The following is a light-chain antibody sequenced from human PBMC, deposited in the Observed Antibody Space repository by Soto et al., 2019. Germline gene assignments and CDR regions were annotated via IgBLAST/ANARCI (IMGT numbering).Light chain of an antibody. V-gene: IGKV1-39*01. Sequence: DIQMTQSPSSLSASVGDRVTITCRTSQGINEYLNWYQMKPGEAPKLLIYAASALQSGIPSRFSGSASGTEFTLTITSLQPEDFATYYCQQSYNFPPAFGQGTKVE. CDR3: QQSYNFPPA. CDR1: QGINEY. CDR2: AAS. J-gene: IGKJ1*01.